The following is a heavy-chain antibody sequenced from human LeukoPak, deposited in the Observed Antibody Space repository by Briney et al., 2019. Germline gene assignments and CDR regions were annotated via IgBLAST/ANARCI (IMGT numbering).Heavy chain of an antibody. CDR1: GFTFSSYA. V-gene: IGHV3-30-3*01. Sequence: GRSLRLSCAASGFTFSSYAMHWVRQAPGKGLEWVAVISYDGSNKYYADSVKGRFTISRDNSKNTLYLQMNSLRAEDTAVYYCARSHYTAMSRGGAFDIWGQGTMVTVSS. CDR2: ISYDGSNK. CDR3: ARSHYTAMSRGGAFDI. D-gene: IGHD5-18*01. J-gene: IGHJ3*02.